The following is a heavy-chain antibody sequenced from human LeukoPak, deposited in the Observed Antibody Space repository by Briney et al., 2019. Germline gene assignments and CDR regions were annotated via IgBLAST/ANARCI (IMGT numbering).Heavy chain of an antibody. CDR1: GFTFSSYG. V-gene: IGHV3-33*06. CDR2: IWFDESNK. CDR3: AKNMGPEYYYGMDV. Sequence: GGSLRLSCAASGFTFSSYGMHWVRQAPGRGLEWVAVIWFDESNKYYADSVRGRFTISRDNSKSTLYLQMNSLRAEDTAIYYCAKNMGPEYYYGMDVWGQGTTVTVSS. D-gene: IGHD2/OR15-2a*01. J-gene: IGHJ6*02.